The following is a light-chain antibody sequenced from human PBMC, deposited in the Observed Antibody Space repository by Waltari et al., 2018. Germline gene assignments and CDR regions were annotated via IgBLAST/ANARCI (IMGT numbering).Light chain of an antibody. CDR2: EDR. CDR1: TIGSKS. CDR3: QVWDSSRDHVV. J-gene: IGLJ3*02. V-gene: IGLV3-21*02. Sequence: SYVRTHPPSVSLAPGQTAKITCGGNTIGSKSVDWYQRKPGQDPILVVYEDRARPSGIPERFSGANSGNTATLTISRVAARDEADYYCQVWDSSRDHVVFGGGTQLTVL.